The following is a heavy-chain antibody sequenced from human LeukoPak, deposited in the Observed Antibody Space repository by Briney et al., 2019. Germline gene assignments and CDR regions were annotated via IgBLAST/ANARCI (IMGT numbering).Heavy chain of an antibody. CDR2: ISGSGGST. D-gene: IGHD5-18*01. Sequence: PGGSLRLSCAASGFSFSSYGMSWVRQAPGKGLEWVSGISGSGGSTYYADSVKGRFTISRDSSKNTLDLQMNSLRAEDTAVYYCAKDPRDHSYGWSWRYFDYWGQGTLVAVSS. V-gene: IGHV3-23*01. J-gene: IGHJ4*02. CDR3: AKDPRDHSYGWSWRYFDY. CDR1: GFSFSSYG.